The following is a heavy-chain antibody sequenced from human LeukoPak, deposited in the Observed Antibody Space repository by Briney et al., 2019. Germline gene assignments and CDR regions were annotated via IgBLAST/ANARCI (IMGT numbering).Heavy chain of an antibody. CDR1: GFTFSSYG. J-gene: IGHJ3*02. V-gene: IGHV3-30*18. CDR2: MSYDGSNK. CDR3: AKGPGWLVRRGDAFVI. D-gene: IGHD6-19*01. Sequence: GRSLSLSCAASGFTFSSYGMHWVRQAPGKGLEWVAVMSYDGSNKYYADSVKGRFTISRDNSKNTLYLQMNSLRAEDTAVYYCAKGPGWLVRRGDAFVIWGQGTMVTVSS.